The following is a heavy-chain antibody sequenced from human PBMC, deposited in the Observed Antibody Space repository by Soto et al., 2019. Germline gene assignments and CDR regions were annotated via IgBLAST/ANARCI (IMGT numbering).Heavy chain of an antibody. V-gene: IGHV1-2*04. D-gene: IGHD4-17*01. J-gene: IGHJ3*02. CDR3: AREGYGDPRSSFSFDI. Sequence: ASVKVSCKASGYTFTGYYMHWVRQAPGQGLEWMGWINPNSGGTNYAQKVQGWVTMTRDTSISTAYMELSRLRSDDTAVYYCAREGYGDPRSSFSFDIWGQGTMGTVSS. CDR2: INPNSGGT. CDR1: GYTFTGYY.